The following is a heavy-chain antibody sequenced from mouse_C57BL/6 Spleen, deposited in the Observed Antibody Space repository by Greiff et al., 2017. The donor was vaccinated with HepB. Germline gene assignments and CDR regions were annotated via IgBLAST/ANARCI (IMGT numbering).Heavy chain of an antibody. V-gene: IGHV1-18*01. CDR3: ARVTTVAPYAMDY. CDR1: GYTFTDYN. J-gene: IGHJ4*01. D-gene: IGHD1-1*01. CDR2: INPNNGGT. Sequence: DVHLVESGPELVKPGASVKIPCKASGYTFTDYNMDWVKQSHGKSLEWIGDINPNNGGTIYNQKFKGKATLTVDKSSSTAYMELRSLTSEDTAVYYCARVTTVAPYAMDYWGQGTSVTVSS.